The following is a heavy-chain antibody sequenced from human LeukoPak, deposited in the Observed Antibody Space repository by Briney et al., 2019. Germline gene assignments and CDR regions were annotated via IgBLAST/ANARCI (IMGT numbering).Heavy chain of an antibody. CDR1: GFTFSSYG. D-gene: IGHD6-19*01. CDR2: IWYDGSNK. J-gene: IGHJ5*02. V-gene: IGHV3-33*01. Sequence: GGSLRLSCAASGFTFSSYGMHWVRQAPGKGLEWVAVIWYDGSNKYYADSVKGRFTISRDNSKNTLYLQMNSPRAEDTAVYYCARSSYSSGWYAMNPWGQGTLVTVSS. CDR3: ARSSYSSGWYAMNP.